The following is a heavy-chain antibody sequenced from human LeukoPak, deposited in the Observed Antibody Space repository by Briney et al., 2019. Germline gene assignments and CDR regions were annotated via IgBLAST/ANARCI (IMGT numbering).Heavy chain of an antibody. D-gene: IGHD4-11*01. J-gene: IGHJ3*02. CDR3: ARVLGAYSKGGAFDI. CDR1: GGSISSYY. Sequence: ASETLSLTCTVSGGSISSYYWSWIRQPPGKGLEWIGYIYYSGSTNYNPSLKSRVTISVDTSKNQFSLKLSSVTAADTAVYYCARVLGAYSKGGAFDIWGQGTMVTVSS. CDR2: IYYSGST. V-gene: IGHV4-59*01.